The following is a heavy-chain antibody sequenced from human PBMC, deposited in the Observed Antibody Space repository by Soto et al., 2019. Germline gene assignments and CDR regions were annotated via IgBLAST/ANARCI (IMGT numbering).Heavy chain of an antibody. CDR3: AMVDVYVTPSPQDV. CDR1: GYTFTRYG. J-gene: IGHJ6*02. V-gene: IGHV1-18*01. CDR2: INTYNGKT. D-gene: IGHD3-16*01. Sequence: QVQLVQSGAEVKNPGASVKVSCKASGYTFTRYGIGWARQAPGQGLEWMGWINTYNGKTNYAQNVQGRVTRTTDTSTSPAYMELRSLKYNDTAIYYCAMVDVYVTPSPQDVWGQGTTVIVSS.